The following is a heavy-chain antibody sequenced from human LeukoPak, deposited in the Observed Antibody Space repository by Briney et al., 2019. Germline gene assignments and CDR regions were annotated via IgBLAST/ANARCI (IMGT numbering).Heavy chain of an antibody. D-gene: IGHD3-10*01. CDR3: AKVHGTLYYYYYYMDV. Sequence: GGSLRLSCAASGFTYTKHAMHWVRQAPGKGLEWVAVISYDGSNKKYADSVKGRFTISRDNSKNTLYLQMNSLRAEDTAVYYCAKVHGTLYYYYYYMDVWGKGTTVTISS. CDR1: GFTYTKHA. V-gene: IGHV3-30*04. CDR2: ISYDGSNK. J-gene: IGHJ6*03.